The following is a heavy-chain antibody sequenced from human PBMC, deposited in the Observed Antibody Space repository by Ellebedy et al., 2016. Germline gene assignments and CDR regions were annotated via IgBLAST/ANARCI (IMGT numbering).Heavy chain of an antibody. D-gene: IGHD2-15*01. CDR1: GFTFSSYA. V-gene: IGHV3-23*01. Sequence: GESLKISXAASGFTFSSYAMSWVRQAPGKGLEWVSAISGSGGSTYYADSVKGRFTISRDNSKNTLYLQMNSLRAEDTAVYYCAKGGPEEEYCSGGSCYFGYYYYGMDVWGQGTTVTVSS. CDR2: ISGSGGST. CDR3: AKGGPEEEYCSGGSCYFGYYYYGMDV. J-gene: IGHJ6*02.